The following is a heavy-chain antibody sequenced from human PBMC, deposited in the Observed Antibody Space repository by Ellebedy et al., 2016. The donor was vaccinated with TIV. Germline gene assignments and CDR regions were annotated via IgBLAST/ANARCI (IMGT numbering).Heavy chain of an antibody. CDR3: RPGHYSDA. CDR1: GFSLSNSF. J-gene: IGHJ4*02. CDR2: LTADGRSA. Sequence: GESLKIPXAASGFSLSNSFMSWIRQAPGKGLEWVSTLTADGRSAYFADSVKGRFTISRDNSKNTVYLQVNSLRSEDTAVYYCRPGHYSDAWGQGTLVTVSS. V-gene: IGHV3-23*01.